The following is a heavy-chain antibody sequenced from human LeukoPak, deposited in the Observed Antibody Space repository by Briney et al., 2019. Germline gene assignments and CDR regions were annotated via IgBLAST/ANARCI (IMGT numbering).Heavy chain of an antibody. CDR1: GFTFSNYW. Sequence: PGGSLRLSCAASGFTFSNYWMSWVRQPPGKGLEWVAHIKPDGREKHYVDSVKGRFTLFRDDAKNSVYLQMDSLRAEDTAVYYCARYHLGSYFRDPFDHWGQGTLVTVSS. V-gene: IGHV3-7*01. J-gene: IGHJ4*02. CDR3: ARYHLGSYFRDPFDH. D-gene: IGHD3-10*01. CDR2: IKPDGREK.